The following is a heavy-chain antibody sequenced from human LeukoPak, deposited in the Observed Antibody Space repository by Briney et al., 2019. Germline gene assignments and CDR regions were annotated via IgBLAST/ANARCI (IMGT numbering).Heavy chain of an antibody. CDR1: GYSIISYY. Sequence: SETLSLTCSVSGYSIISYYWSWIRQPPGKGLEWIGDISYRGSTNYNPSLKSRVTISVATSKTHFSLRLTSVTAADTAVYFCARSLSRNSGSYYDYWGQGTLVIVSS. CDR2: ISYRGST. CDR3: ARSLSRNSGSYYDY. J-gene: IGHJ4*02. V-gene: IGHV4-59*01. D-gene: IGHD1-26*01.